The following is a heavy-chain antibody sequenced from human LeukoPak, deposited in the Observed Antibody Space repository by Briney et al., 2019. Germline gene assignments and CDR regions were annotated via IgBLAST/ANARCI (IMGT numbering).Heavy chain of an antibody. CDR1: GFTFSSYW. CDR3: ARDRTGNDY. D-gene: IGHD1-1*01. CDR2: IKEDGSEK. V-gene: IGHV3-7*01. J-gene: IGHJ4*02. Sequence: GGSLRLSCAASGFTFSSYWMSWNRQAPGKGLEWVANIKEDGSEKYYVDSVRGRFTISRDNAKNSLSLQMNSLRAEDTAVYYCARDRTGNDYWGQGALVTVSS.